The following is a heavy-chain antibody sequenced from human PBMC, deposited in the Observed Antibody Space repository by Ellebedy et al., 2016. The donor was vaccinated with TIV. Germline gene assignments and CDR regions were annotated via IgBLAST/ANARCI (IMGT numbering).Heavy chain of an antibody. V-gene: IGHV3-53*05. CDR1: GFTVSSNY. D-gene: IGHD4-17*01. CDR3: AKDQASTVTTVFDP. CDR2: IYSGGST. J-gene: IGHJ5*02. Sequence: GGSLRLSXAASGFTVSSNYMSWVRQAPGKGLEWVSVIYSGGSTYYADSVKGRFTISRDNGKNSLYLQMNSLRAEDTALYYCAKDQASTVTTVFDPWGQGTLVTVSS.